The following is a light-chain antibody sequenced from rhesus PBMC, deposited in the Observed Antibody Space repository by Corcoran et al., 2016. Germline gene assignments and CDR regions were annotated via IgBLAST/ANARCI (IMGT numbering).Light chain of an antibody. Sequence: EIGMTQSPATLALSPGERATLPCRASQMVSRYLAWYQQKPGQAPRLLIYGASCSAPGIPDRFSGRGSGTVFTLTNRSLETEDVGVFFCLQTSNWPRTFGQGTKVEIK. CDR2: GAS. V-gene: IGKV3-24*04. CDR3: LQTSNWPRT. J-gene: IGKJ1*01. CDR1: QMVSRY.